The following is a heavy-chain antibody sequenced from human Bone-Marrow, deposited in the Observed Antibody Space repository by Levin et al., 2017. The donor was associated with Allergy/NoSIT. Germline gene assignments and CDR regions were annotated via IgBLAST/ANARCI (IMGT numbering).Heavy chain of an antibody. CDR2: IIPIFGTA. CDR1: GGTFSSYA. V-gene: IGHV1-69*06. Sequence: SVKVSCKASGGTFSSYAISWVRQAPGQGLEWMGGIIPIFGTANYAQKFQGRVTITADKSTSTAYMELSSLRSEDTAVYYCARCGPVRYSSGWYYFGDAFDIWGQGTMVTVSS. D-gene: IGHD6-19*01. J-gene: IGHJ3*02. CDR3: ARCGPVRYSSGWYYFGDAFDI.